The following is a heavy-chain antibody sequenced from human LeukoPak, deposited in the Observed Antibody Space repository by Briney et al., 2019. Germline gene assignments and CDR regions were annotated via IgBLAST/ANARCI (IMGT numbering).Heavy chain of an antibody. CDR2: ISAYNGNT. Sequence: ASVKVSFKASGYTFTNYGITWVRQAPGQGLEWMGWISAYNGNTDYAQKLQGRVTMTIDTSTSTAYMELRSLRSDDTAVYYCARVGEHCTGGSCLDYWGQGTLVTVSS. CDR3: ARVGEHCTGGSCLDY. V-gene: IGHV1-18*01. J-gene: IGHJ4*02. CDR1: GYTFTNYG. D-gene: IGHD2-15*01.